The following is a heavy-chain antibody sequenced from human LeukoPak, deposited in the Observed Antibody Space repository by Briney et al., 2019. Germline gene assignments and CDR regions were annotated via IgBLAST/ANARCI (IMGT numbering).Heavy chain of an antibody. J-gene: IGHJ4*02. V-gene: IGHV1-2*02. Sequence: ASVKDSCKASGYTFTGYYMHWVRQAPGQGLEWMGWINPNSGGTNYAQKFQGRVTMTRDTSISTAYMELSRLRSDDTAVYYCASLSIAAAGTLDYWGQGTLVTVSS. D-gene: IGHD6-13*01. CDR3: ASLSIAAAGTLDY. CDR1: GYTFTGYY. CDR2: INPNSGGT.